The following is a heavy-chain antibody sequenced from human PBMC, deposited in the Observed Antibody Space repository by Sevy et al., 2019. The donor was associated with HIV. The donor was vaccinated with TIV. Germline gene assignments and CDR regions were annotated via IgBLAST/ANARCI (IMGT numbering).Heavy chain of an antibody. V-gene: IGHV3-23*01. CDR3: AKGRIPSIGTLGPFDS. CDR1: GFSLSNYA. D-gene: IGHD6-6*01. J-gene: IGHJ4*02. Sequence: GESLKISCAASGFSLSNYAMSWVRQAPGKGLEWISTKTGSAGATYYADSVKGRFTISRYNSKNTLFLQMNSLRAEDTALYYCAKGRIPSIGTLGPFDSWGQGTLVTVSS. CDR2: KTGSAGAT.